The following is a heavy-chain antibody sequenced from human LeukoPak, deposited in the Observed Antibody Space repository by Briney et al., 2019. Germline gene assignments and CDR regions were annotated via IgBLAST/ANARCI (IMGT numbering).Heavy chain of an antibody. CDR1: GFTFSSYG. D-gene: IGHD2-2*02. CDR2: IWYDGSNK. Sequence: GGSLRLSCAASGFTFSSYGMHWVRQAPGKGLEWVAVIWYDGSNKYYADSVKGRFTISRDNSKNTLYLQMNSLRAEDTAVYYCAGDSDYCSSTSCYTFDYWGQGTLVTVSS. J-gene: IGHJ4*02. CDR3: AGDSDYCSSTSCYTFDY. V-gene: IGHV3-33*01.